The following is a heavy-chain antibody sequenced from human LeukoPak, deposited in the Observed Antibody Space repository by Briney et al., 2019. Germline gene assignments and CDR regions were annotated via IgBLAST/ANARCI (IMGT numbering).Heavy chain of an antibody. CDR1: GGTFSSYA. Sequence: ASVKVSCKASGGTFSSYAISWVRQAPGQGLEWMGWINTNTGNPTYAQGFTGRFVFSLDTSVSTAYLQISSLKAEDTAVYYCARVVGGDSSGYYALTFDYWGQGTLVTVSS. D-gene: IGHD3-22*01. V-gene: IGHV7-4-1*02. CDR3: ARVVGGDSSGYYALTFDY. CDR2: INTNTGNP. J-gene: IGHJ4*02.